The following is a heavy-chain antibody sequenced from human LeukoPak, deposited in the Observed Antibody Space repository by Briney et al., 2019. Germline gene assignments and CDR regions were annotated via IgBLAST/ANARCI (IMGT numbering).Heavy chain of an antibody. V-gene: IGHV1-8*03. CDR3: ARPTMIVGHAFDI. J-gene: IGHJ3*02. CDR2: MNPNRGNT. Sequence: ASVKVSCKASGYTFTSYDINWVRQATGQGLEWMGWMNPNRGNTGYAQKFQGRVTITRNTSISTAYMELSSLRSEDTAVYYCARPTMIVGHAFDIWGQGTMVTVSS. CDR1: GYTFTSYD. D-gene: IGHD3-22*01.